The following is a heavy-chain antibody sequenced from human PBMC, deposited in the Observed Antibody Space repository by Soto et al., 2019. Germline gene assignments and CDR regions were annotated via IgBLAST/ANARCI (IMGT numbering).Heavy chain of an antibody. CDR2: ISYDGSNK. CDR1: GFTFSSYA. Sequence: QVQLVESGGGVVQPGRSLRLSCAASGFTFSSYAMHLVRQAPGKGLEWVAVISYDGSNKYYADSVKGRFTISRDNSKNTLYLQMNSLRAEDTAVYYCARDVEGVPIRYFQHWGQGTLVTVSS. D-gene: IGHD3-10*01. CDR3: ARDVEGVPIRYFQH. J-gene: IGHJ1*01. V-gene: IGHV3-30-3*01.